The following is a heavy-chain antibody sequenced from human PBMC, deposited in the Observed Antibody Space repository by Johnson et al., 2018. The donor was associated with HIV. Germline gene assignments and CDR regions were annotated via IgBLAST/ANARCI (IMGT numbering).Heavy chain of an antibody. D-gene: IGHD5-24*01. CDR2: ISSSGSTI. CDR3: ARGCRDGYTCDAFDV. J-gene: IGHJ3*01. V-gene: IGHV3-11*04. Sequence: QVQLVESGGGVVQPGGSLRLSCAASGFTFSDYYMSWIRQAPGKGLEWVSYISSSGSTIYYADSVKGRFTISRDNSKNTLYLQMHSLGAEDTAVYFCARGCRDGYTCDAFDVWGRGTRVTVSS. CDR1: GFTFSDYY.